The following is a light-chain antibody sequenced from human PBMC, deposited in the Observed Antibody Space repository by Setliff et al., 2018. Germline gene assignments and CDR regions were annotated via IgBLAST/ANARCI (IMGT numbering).Light chain of an antibody. Sequence: HSALAQPASVSGSPGQSITISCTGTSSDFGDSNYVSWYQQHPGKAPKLIIYDVTDRPSGVSNRFSGSKSGNTASLTISGLQAEDEATYYCCSDTSIYTYVFGTGTKVTVL. CDR1: SSDFGDSNY. CDR3: CSDTSIYTYV. V-gene: IGLV2-14*03. CDR2: DVT. J-gene: IGLJ1*01.